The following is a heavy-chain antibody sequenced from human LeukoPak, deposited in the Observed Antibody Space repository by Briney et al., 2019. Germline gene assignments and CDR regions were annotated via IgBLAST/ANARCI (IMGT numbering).Heavy chain of an antibody. V-gene: IGHV4-39*01. Sequence: SETLSLTCTVSGGSISSSSYYWGWGRQPPGKGVEWIESIYYSASTYYTPSIKSRVTISVATSKNQFSLKLSSVTAADTAVYYCARQVWGLYDSSGFCYWGQGTLVTVSS. J-gene: IGHJ4*02. CDR2: IYYSAST. D-gene: IGHD3-22*01. CDR1: GGSISSSSYY. CDR3: ARQVWGLYDSSGFCY.